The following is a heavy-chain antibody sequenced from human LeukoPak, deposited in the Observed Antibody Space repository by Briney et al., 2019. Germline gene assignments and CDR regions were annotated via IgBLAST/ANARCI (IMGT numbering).Heavy chain of an antibody. Sequence: ASVKVSCKASGYTFTSYGISWVRQAPGQGLEWMGWISAYNGNTNYAQKLQGRVTMTTDTSTSTAYMELRSLRSDDTAVYYCARARITIFGVVPLDYWGQGTLVTVSS. CDR2: ISAYNGNT. J-gene: IGHJ4*02. V-gene: IGHV1-18*01. CDR3: ARARITIFGVVPLDY. CDR1: GYTFTSYG. D-gene: IGHD3-3*01.